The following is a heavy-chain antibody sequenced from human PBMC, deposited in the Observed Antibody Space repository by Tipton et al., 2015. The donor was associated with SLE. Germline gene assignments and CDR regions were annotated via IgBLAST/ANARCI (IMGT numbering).Heavy chain of an antibody. Sequence: SLRLSCAASGFTFEDSTMHWVRQAPGKGLEWVSLITWDGSGTYYADSVRGRFTISRDNAKNTLYLQMNSLRAEDTAVYYCHRYMDVWGKGTMVTVSS. CDR1: GFTFEDST. CDR2: ITWDGSGT. CDR3: HRYMDV. V-gene: IGHV3-43*01. J-gene: IGHJ6*03.